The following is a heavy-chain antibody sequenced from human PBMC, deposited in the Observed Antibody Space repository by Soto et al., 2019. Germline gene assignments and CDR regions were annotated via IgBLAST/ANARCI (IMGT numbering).Heavy chain of an antibody. D-gene: IGHD5-12*01. J-gene: IGHJ3*02. CDR2: IIPIFGTA. CDR1: VGTFSSYV. V-gene: IGHV1-69*13. CDR3: ARAGEMATINDAFDI. Sequence: ASVKVSCKASVGTFSSYVISWVRQAPGQGLEWMGGIIPIFGTANYAQKFQGRVTITADESTSTAYMELSSLRSEDTAVYYCARAGEMATINDAFDIWGQGTMVTVSS.